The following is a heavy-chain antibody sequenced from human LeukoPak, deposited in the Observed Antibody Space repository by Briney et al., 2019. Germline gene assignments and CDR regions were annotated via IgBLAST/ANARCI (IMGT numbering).Heavy chain of an antibody. D-gene: IGHD3-22*01. J-gene: IGHJ4*02. Sequence: PSETLSLTCAVYGGSFSGYYWSWIRQPPGKGLEWIGEINHSGSTNYNPSLKSRVTISVDTSKNQFSLKLSSVTAADTAVYYCARALPDGSGYSFCDWGQGTLVTVSS. CDR1: GGSFSGYY. CDR3: ARALPDGSGYSFCD. V-gene: IGHV4-34*01. CDR2: INHSGST.